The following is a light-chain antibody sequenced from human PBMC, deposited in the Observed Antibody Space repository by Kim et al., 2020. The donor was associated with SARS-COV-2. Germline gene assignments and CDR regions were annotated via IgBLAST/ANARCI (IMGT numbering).Light chain of an antibody. Sequence: SSELTQDPAVSVALGQTVRITCQGDSLRSYYASWYQQQPGQAPVLVIYGKNTRPSGIPDRFSGSTLGNTASLTITGAQAEDEADYYCNSRDSSNNHVVFGGGTKLTVL. CDR3: NSRDSSNNHVV. CDR2: GKN. J-gene: IGLJ2*01. CDR1: SLRSYY. V-gene: IGLV3-19*01.